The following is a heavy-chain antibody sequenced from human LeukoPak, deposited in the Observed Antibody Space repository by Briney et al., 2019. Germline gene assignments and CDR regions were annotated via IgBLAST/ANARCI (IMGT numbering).Heavy chain of an antibody. D-gene: IGHD1-26*01. V-gene: IGHV1-24*01. CDR2: FDPEDGET. CDR1: GYTLTELS. J-gene: IGHJ3*02. Sequence: ASVKVSCKVSGYTLTELSMHWVRQAPGKGLEWMGGFDPEDGETIYAQKFQGRVTMTEDTSTDTAYMELSSLRSEDTAVYYCARVWWETDAFDIWGQGTMVTVSS. CDR3: ARVWWETDAFDI.